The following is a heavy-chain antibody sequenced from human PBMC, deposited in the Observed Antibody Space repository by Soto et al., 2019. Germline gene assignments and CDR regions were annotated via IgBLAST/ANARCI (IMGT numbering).Heavy chain of an antibody. V-gene: IGHV4-59*12. D-gene: IGHD6-19*01. CDR3: ARDLQRGWYLGRYYYYYGMDV. J-gene: IGHJ6*02. CDR1: GGSISSSY. CDR2: IYYSGST. Sequence: PSETLSLTCTVSGGSISSSYWSCIRQPPGKGLEGIGYIYYSGSTSYNPSHKSRVTISIDTSKNQFSLKLSSVTAADTAVYYCARDLQRGWYLGRYYYYYGMDVWGQGTTVTVSS.